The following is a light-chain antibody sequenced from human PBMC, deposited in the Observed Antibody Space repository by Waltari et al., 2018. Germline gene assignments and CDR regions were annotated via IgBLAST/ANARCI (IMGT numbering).Light chain of an antibody. J-gene: IGKJ1*01. CDR1: QSVGSR. CDR3: QQSDISWT. CDR2: AAS. Sequence: DIQMTQSPSSLSASVGDRVTITCRASQSVGSRLNWYQQKPGTGPKVLNYAASNLQSGVPSRFSGSGSGTEFTLTISSLQPEDSATYYCQQSDISWTFGQGTKVEIK. V-gene: IGKV1-39*01.